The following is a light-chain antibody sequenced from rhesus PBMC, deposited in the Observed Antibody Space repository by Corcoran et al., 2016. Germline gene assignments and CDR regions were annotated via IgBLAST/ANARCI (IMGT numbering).Light chain of an antibody. CDR1: QSVNYN. CDR3: QQESNWPLT. V-gene: IGKV3-35*01. Sequence: EIVMTQSPATLSLSPGERATLSCRASQSVNYNLAWYHQKPGQAPILLIYDTSNRASGIPDRFRGSGSGTDFTLTISSLEPEDVGVYFCQQESNWPLTFGGGTRVDI. J-gene: IGKJ4*01. CDR2: DTS.